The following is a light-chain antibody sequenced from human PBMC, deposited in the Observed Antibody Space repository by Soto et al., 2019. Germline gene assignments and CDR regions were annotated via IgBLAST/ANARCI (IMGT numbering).Light chain of an antibody. CDR1: QGISTY. CDR2: AAS. J-gene: IGKJ1*01. Sequence: DIQMTQSPSSLSASVGDRGTITCLASQGISTYLNWYLQKPGNAPKRLIYAASSLQSGVPSRFSGSGSETEFTLTISSLQPEDFATYSCQQSYSATWTFGQGTKVDIK. CDR3: QQSYSATWT. V-gene: IGKV1-39*01.